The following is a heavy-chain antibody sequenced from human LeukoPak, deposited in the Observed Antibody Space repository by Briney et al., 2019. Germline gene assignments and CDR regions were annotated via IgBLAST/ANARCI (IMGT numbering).Heavy chain of an antibody. V-gene: IGHV4-59*01. CDR3: ARVPRSYYYYYYMDV. Sequence: PSETLSLTCNVSGGSISGYHWSWIRQPPGKGLEWLGYIYYSGSSNYNPSLKSRVTMSADTSKNQFSLKLSSVTAADTAVYYCARVPRSYYYYYYMDVWGKGTTVTVSS. CDR1: GGSISGYH. CDR2: IYYSGSS. J-gene: IGHJ6*03.